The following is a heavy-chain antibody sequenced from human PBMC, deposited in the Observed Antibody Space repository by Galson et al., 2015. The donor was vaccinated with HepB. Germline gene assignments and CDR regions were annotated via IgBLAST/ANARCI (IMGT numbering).Heavy chain of an antibody. V-gene: IGHV3-73*01. D-gene: IGHD6-13*01. CDR3: TRLGDVSGYSSR. CDR2: VRSKANNYAT. J-gene: IGHJ4*02. CDR1: GCTCSGSA. Sequence: SLRLSCAASGCTCSGSAIHWVGQASGEGREWVGRVRSKANNYATSYVPSLKGRFTISRDDSKKMAYLHMKSLKTEDTAVYYCTRLGDVSGYSSRWGQGTLVTVSS.